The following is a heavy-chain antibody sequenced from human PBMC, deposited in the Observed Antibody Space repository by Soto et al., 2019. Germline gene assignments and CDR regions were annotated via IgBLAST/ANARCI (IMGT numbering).Heavy chain of an antibody. V-gene: IGHV2-5*01. CDR1: GFSLTSTGVG. Sequence: ESCPTLVNPTQTLTLTCSFSGFSLTSTGVGVGWFRQPPGKALEWLGLTYWNDDDRYRSSLRSRLTITKDTSKNQVVLTMTNMDPEDTATYYCAHRPGGSGWRYYFDYWGQGTLVTVSS. CDR3: AHRPGGSGWRYYFDY. D-gene: IGHD6-19*01. J-gene: IGHJ4*02. CDR2: TYWNDDD.